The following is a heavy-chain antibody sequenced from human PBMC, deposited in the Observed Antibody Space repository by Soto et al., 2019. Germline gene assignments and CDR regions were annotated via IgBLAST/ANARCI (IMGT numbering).Heavy chain of an antibody. J-gene: IGHJ6*02. V-gene: IGHV1-2*02. D-gene: IGHD6-13*01. CDR1: GYTFTGYY. CDR3: ARGGIAAAGRYYYYGMDV. Sequence: ASVKVSFKASGYTFTGYYMHWLRQAPGQGLEWMGWINPNSGGTNYAQKFQGRVTMTRDTSISTAYMELSRLRSDDTAVYYCARGGIAAAGRYYYYGMDVWGQGTTVTVSS. CDR2: INPNSGGT.